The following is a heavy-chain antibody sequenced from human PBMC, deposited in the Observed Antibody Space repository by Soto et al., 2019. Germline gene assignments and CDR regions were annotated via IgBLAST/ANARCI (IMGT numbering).Heavy chain of an antibody. CDR3: ARQGGGGIFPGRLDF. CDR1: GYTFTSHA. D-gene: IGHD2-15*01. CDR2: INTGNGNT. Sequence: ASVKVSCKASGYTFTSHAMHWVRQAPGQRLEWMGWINTGNGNTKYSQKFQGRVTITRDTSASTAYMELSSLRSEDTALYYCARQGGGGIFPGRLDFWGQGTMVTVSS. V-gene: IGHV1-3*04. J-gene: IGHJ4*02.